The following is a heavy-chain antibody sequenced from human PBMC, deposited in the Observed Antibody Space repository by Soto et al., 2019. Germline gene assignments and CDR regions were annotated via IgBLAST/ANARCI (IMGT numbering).Heavy chain of an antibody. CDR1: GGSMSSYY. CDR3: ARADPAASVGY. CDR2: ISYSGST. J-gene: IGHJ4*02. Sequence: PSETLSLTCTVSGGSMSSYYWTWLRQPPGKGLEWIGYISYSGSTYYNPSLKSRVTISADTSKIQFSLKLSSVIAADTAVYYCARADPAASVGYWGQGTLVTVSS. D-gene: IGHD2-2*01. V-gene: IGHV4-59*01.